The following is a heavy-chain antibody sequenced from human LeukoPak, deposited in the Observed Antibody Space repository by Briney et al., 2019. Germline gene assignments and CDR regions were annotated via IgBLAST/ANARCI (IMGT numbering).Heavy chain of an antibody. CDR2: ISGSGGST. V-gene: IGHV3-23*01. CDR1: GFTFSSYA. CDR3: ARDVGGYIDY. Sequence: GGSLRLSCAASGFTFSSYAMSWVRQAPGKGLEWVSAISGSGGSTYYADSVKGRFTISRDNAKNSLYLQMNSLRAEDTAVYYCARDVGGYIDYWGQGTLVTVSS. D-gene: IGHD2-15*01. J-gene: IGHJ4*02.